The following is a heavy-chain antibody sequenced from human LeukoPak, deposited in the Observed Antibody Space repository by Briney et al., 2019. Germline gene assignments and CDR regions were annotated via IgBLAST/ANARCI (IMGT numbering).Heavy chain of an antibody. V-gene: IGHV3-30*18. D-gene: IGHD1-26*01. CDR2: ISYDGSNK. J-gene: IGHJ4*02. CDR1: GFTFSSYG. CDR3: AKDPPVGSYPDY. Sequence: GGSLRLSCAASGFTFSSYGMHWVRQAPGKGLEWVAVISYDGSNKCYADSVKGRFTISRDNSKNTLYLQMNSLRAEDTAVYYCAKDPPVGSYPDYWGQGTLVTVSS.